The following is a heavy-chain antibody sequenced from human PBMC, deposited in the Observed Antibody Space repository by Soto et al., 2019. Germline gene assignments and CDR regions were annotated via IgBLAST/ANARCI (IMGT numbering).Heavy chain of an antibody. V-gene: IGHV5-10-1*01. CDR3: ARRHSSSSAFDP. CDR1: GYSFTSYW. CDR2: IDPSDSYT. J-gene: IGHJ5*02. D-gene: IGHD6-13*01. Sequence: PGESLKISCKGSGYSFTSYWINWVRQMLGKGLEWMGRIDPSDSYTNYSPSFQGHVTISADKSISTAYLQWSSLKASDTAMYYCARRHSSSSAFDPWGQGTLVTV.